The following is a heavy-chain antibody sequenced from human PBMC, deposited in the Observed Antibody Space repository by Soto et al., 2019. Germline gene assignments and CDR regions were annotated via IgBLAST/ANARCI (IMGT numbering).Heavy chain of an antibody. D-gene: IGHD3-10*01. CDR1: GFTFSSYG. CDR2: ISYDGSNK. J-gene: IGHJ4*02. Sequence: QVQLVESGGGVVQPGRSLRLSCAASGFTFSSYGMHWVRQAPGKGLEWVAVISYDGSNKYYTDSVKGRFTISRDNSKNTLYLQMNSLRAEDTAVYYCAKEEPYYYGSGSYYNDYYFDYWGQGTLVTVSS. CDR3: AKEEPYYYGSGSYYNDYYFDY. V-gene: IGHV3-30*18.